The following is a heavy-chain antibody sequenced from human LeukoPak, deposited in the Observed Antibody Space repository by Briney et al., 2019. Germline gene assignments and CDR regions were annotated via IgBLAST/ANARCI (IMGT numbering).Heavy chain of an antibody. D-gene: IGHD3/OR15-3a*01. CDR2: IHSSGST. V-gene: IGHV4-61*08. CDR1: GVSVRASDPW. Sequence: PSETLSLTCTVSGVSVRASDPWWSWIRQPPRKRLEWIGHIHSSGSTYYNPSLQSRLTLSLDTSRNQFSLRLRHVTAADTAVYFCARFGLFTDDRHFLDVWVKGTTVTVSS. CDR3: ARFGLFTDDRHFLDV. J-gene: IGHJ6*04.